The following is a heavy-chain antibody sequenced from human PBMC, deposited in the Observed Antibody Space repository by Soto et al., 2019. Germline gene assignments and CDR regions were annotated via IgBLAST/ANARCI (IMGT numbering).Heavy chain of an antibody. D-gene: IGHD1-26*01. CDR2: IIPIFGTA. CDR1: GRTFSSYA. CDR3: ARITGSDYAFDY. Sequence: SVKVSCKASGRTFSSYAISWVRQAPGQGLEWMGGIIPIFGTANYAQKLQGRGTITADESPSTAYMELSSLRSEDTAVYYCARITGSDYAFDYWGQGTLVTVSS. J-gene: IGHJ4*02. V-gene: IGHV1-69*13.